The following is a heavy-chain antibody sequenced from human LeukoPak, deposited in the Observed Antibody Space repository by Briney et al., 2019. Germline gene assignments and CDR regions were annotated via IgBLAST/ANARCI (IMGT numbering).Heavy chain of an antibody. J-gene: IGHJ4*02. D-gene: IGHD3-22*01. CDR1: GFTFSSYW. V-gene: IGHV3-7*01. Sequence: PGGSLRLSCAASGFTFSSYWMSWVRQAPGKGLEWVANIRQDGSEKNYVDSVKGRFTISRDTAKNSLYLQMNSLRAEDTAVYYCARARDSSGYPLYYFDYWGQGTLVTVSS. CDR3: ARARDSSGYPLYYFDY. CDR2: IRQDGSEK.